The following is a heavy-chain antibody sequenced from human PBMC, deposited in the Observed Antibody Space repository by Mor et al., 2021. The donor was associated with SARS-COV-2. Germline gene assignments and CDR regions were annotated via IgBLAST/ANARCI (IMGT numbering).Heavy chain of an antibody. CDR3: ARLRGQPDAFDI. J-gene: IGHJ3*02. Sequence: MEYIYYSGSTNYNPSLKSRVTISVDTSKNQFSLKLSSVTAADTAVYYCARLRGQPDAFDIWGQGTMVTV. D-gene: IGHD5-18*01. CDR2: IYYSGST. V-gene: IGHV4-61*07.